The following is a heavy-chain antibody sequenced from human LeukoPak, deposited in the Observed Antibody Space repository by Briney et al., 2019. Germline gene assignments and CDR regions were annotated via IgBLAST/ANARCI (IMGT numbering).Heavy chain of an antibody. CDR3: ARTQLNGSRAP. Sequence: GRSLRLSCAASGFTFSSYAMHWVRQAPGKGLEWVAVISYDGSNKYYADSVKGRFTISRDNSKNTLYLQMNSLRAEDTAVYYCARTQLNGSRAPWGQGTLVTVSS. V-gene: IGHV3-30-3*01. J-gene: IGHJ5*02. D-gene: IGHD3-10*01. CDR2: ISYDGSNK. CDR1: GFTFSSYA.